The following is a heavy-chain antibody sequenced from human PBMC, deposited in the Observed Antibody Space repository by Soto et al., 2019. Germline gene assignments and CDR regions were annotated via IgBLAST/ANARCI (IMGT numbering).Heavy chain of an antibody. V-gene: IGHV5-51*01. Sequence: PGESLKISCKGSGFSISSYWLGWVRQMPGKGLEWMGIIFPGDPDVRYNPSFQGQVTISADTSINTAYLQWTSLKAEDTAVYYCARDTLDIVVVVVDYGMDVWGQGTTVTVSS. D-gene: IGHD2-15*01. J-gene: IGHJ6*02. CDR2: IFPGDPDV. CDR1: GFSISSYW. CDR3: ARDTLDIVVVVVDYGMDV.